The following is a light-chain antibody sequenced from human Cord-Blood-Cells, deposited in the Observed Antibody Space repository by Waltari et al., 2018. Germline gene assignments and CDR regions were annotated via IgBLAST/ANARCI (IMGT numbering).Light chain of an antibody. J-gene: IGLJ1*01. CDR1: SSDVGGYNY. CDR3: SSYTSSSTYV. Sequence: HSALTQPASVSGSPGQSLTLSCPGTSSDVGGYNYVSWYQQQPGKAPKLMIYDVSNRPSGVSNRFSGSKSGNMASLTISGLQAEDEADYYCSSYTSSSTYVFGTGTKVTVL. CDR2: DVS. V-gene: IGLV2-14*01.